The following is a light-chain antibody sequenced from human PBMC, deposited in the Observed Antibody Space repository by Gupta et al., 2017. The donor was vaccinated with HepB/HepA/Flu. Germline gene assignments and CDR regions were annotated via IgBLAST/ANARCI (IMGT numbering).Light chain of an antibody. V-gene: IGLV1-44*01. CDR1: SSNIGSNT. J-gene: IGLJ2*01. Sequence: QSVLIQQPSASGAPGQRVTISCSGSSSNIGSNTVNWYQQVPGTAPRLLIYSDNRRHSGVPERFSASKSGTAAAITTSGLQAEEGADYYCATSDATMNGVVFGGGTKLTVL. CDR2: SDN. CDR3: ATSDATMNGVV.